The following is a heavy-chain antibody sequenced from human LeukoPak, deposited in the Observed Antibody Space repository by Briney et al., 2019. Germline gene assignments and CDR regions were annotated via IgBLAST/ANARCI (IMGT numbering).Heavy chain of an antibody. CDR3: AKRWHNGGGSYDY. Sequence: GGSLRLSCAASGFTFSDYYMSWVRQAPGKGLEWVSYISSSGSTIYYADSVKGRFTISRDNSGSMLFLQMNSLRDEDTAVYYCAKRWHNGGGSYDYWGQGTLVTVSS. CDR2: ISSSGSTI. J-gene: IGHJ4*02. D-gene: IGHD1-26*01. V-gene: IGHV3-11*01. CDR1: GFTFSDYY.